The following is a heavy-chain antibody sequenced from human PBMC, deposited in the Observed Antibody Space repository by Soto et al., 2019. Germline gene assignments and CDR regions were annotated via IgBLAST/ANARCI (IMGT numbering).Heavy chain of an antibody. Sequence: ASVKVSCKASGYTFTSYGISWVRQAPGQGLEWMGWISAYNGNTNYAQKLQGRVTMTTDTSTSTAHMELRSLRSDDTAVYYCARDHEGSGDFDYWGQGTLVTVSS. CDR2: ISAYNGNT. V-gene: IGHV1-18*01. D-gene: IGHD6-19*01. J-gene: IGHJ4*02. CDR1: GYTFTSYG. CDR3: ARDHEGSGDFDY.